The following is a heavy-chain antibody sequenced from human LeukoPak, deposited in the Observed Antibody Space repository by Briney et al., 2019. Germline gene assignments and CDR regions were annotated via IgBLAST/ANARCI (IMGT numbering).Heavy chain of an antibody. J-gene: IGHJ6*03. CDR3: ARVGYYPDYYMDV. V-gene: IGHV4-38-2*02. CDR1: GYSISSGYY. CDR2: IFHSGST. Sequence: PSETLSLTCSVSGYSISSGYYWGWIRQPPGKGLEWIGTIFHSGSTYYNPSLQSRVTISLDTSKNQFFLKLTSVTAADTAVYYCARVGYYPDYYMDVWGKGTAVTVSS. D-gene: IGHD2-21*01.